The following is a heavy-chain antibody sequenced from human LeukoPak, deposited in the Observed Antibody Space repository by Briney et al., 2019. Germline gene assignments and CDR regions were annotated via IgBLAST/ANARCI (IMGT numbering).Heavy chain of an antibody. V-gene: IGHV3-15*01. CDR2: IKSKTDGGTT. CDR3: TTDPNNQDFDY. D-gene: IGHD1/OR15-1a*01. CDR1: GFTFSNAW. J-gene: IGHJ4*02. Sequence: PEGSLRLSCAASGFTFSNAWMSWVRQAPGKGLEWVGRIKSKTDGGTTDYAAPVKGRFTISRDDSKNTLYLQMNSLKTEDTAVYYCTTDPNNQDFDYWGQGTLVTVSS.